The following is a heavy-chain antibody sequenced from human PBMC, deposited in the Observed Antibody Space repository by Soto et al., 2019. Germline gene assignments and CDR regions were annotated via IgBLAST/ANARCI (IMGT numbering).Heavy chain of an antibody. J-gene: IGHJ6*02. CDR3: ARHNYDSSGTAVDV. V-gene: IGHV4-31*03. CDR2: IYYSGST. Sequence: SETLSLACTVSGGSISSGNYYWSWIRQHPGKGLEWIGYIYYSGSTYYNPSLKSRVTISVDTSKNQFSLKLSSVTAADTAVYYCARHNYDSSGTAVDVWGQGTTVTVSS. CDR1: GGSISSGNYY. D-gene: IGHD3-22*01.